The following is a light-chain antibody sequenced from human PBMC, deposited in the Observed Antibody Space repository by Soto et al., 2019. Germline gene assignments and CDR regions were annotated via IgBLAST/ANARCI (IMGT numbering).Light chain of an antibody. CDR1: QSISTY. J-gene: IGKJ1*01. Sequence: EIVLTKVPACVSMCQRERASRSCSALQSISTYLAWYQQKPGQPPRLLIYDASHRATGIPARFCGRGSGTDVTLTISSLEPEDFAVYYCHLHSSWPRTFGQGTKVDIK. V-gene: IGKV3-11*01. CDR3: HLHSSWPRT. CDR2: DAS.